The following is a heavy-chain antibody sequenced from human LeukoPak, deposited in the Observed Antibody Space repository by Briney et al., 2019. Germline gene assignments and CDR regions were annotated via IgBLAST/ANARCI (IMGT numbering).Heavy chain of an antibody. Sequence: GGSLRLSCAASGFAFSSYSMNWVRQAPGKGLEWVSSISSSSSYIYYADSVKGRFTISRDNAKNSLYLQMNSLRAEDTAVYYCARMAGTYYDFWSGYLDYWGQGTLVTVSS. D-gene: IGHD3-3*01. J-gene: IGHJ4*02. CDR2: ISSSSSYI. V-gene: IGHV3-21*01. CDR1: GFAFSSYS. CDR3: ARMAGTYYDFWSGYLDY.